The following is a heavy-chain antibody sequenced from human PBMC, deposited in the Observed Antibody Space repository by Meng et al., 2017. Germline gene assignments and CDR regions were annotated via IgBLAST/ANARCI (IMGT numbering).Heavy chain of an antibody. V-gene: IGHV3-23*01. CDR3: AKPRHYYYDSSGYYYFDY. J-gene: IGHJ4*01. CDR1: GFTFSSYA. Sequence: GESLKISCAASGFTFSSYAMSWVRQAPGKGLEWVSAISGSGGSTYYADSVKGRFTISRDNSKNTLYLQMNSLRAEDTAVYYCAKPRHYYYDSSGYYYFDYWGHGKRVNGAS. CDR2: ISGSGGST. D-gene: IGHD3-22*01.